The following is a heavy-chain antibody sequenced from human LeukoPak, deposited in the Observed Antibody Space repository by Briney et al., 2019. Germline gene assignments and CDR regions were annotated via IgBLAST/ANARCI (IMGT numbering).Heavy chain of an antibody. J-gene: IGHJ4*02. Sequence: PSETLSLTCTVSGGSISSSSYYWGWIRQPPGKGLEWIGEINHSGSTNYNPSLKSRVTISVDTSKNQFSLKLSSVTAADTAVYYCARARGITFGGVIANWGQGTLVTVSS. CDR3: ARARGITFGGVIAN. V-gene: IGHV4-39*07. D-gene: IGHD3-16*02. CDR1: GGSISSSSYY. CDR2: INHSGST.